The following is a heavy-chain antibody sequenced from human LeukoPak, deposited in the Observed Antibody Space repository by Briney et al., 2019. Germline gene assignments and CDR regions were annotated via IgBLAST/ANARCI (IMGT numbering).Heavy chain of an antibody. CDR1: GFRFSSYA. CDR3: AKDPLLLDYDILTGYYGSDY. D-gene: IGHD3-9*01. Sequence: PGGSLRLSCAASGFRFSSYAMSWVRQAPGKGLEWVSAISGSGGSTYYADSVKGRFTISRDNSKNTLYLQMNSLRAEDTAVYYCAKDPLLLDYDILTGYYGSDYWGQGTLVTVSS. J-gene: IGHJ4*02. V-gene: IGHV3-23*01. CDR2: ISGSGGST.